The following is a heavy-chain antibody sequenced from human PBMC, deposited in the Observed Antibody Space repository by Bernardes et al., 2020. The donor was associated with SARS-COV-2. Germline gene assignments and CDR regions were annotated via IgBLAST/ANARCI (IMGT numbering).Heavy chain of an antibody. V-gene: IGHV2-5*02. CDR2: IYWDDDK. Sequence: SGPALGKPTQTLTLTCTFSGFSLSTSGVGVGWIRQPPGKALEWLALIYWDDDKRYSPSLKSRLTITKDTSKNQVVLTMTNMDPVDTATYYCAHRPVWFGDSHWFDPWGQGTLVTVSS. J-gene: IGHJ5*02. CDR3: AHRPVWFGDSHWFDP. D-gene: IGHD3-10*01. CDR1: GFSLSTSGVG.